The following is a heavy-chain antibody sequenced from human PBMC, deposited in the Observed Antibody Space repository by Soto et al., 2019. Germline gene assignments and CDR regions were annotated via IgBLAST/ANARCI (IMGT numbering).Heavy chain of an antibody. CDR2: IYYSGIT. CDR3: ARGRESYKWNDVGY. CDR1: GGSISPYY. J-gene: IGHJ4*02. V-gene: IGHV4-59*12. D-gene: IGHD1-1*01. Sequence: PSETLSLTCTVSGGSISPYYWTSIRQPPGKGLGWIGYIYYSGITNYNPSLKSRVTMSVDTTKNQFSLRLRSVTDADTAVYYCARGRESYKWNDVGYWGQGTLVTAPQ.